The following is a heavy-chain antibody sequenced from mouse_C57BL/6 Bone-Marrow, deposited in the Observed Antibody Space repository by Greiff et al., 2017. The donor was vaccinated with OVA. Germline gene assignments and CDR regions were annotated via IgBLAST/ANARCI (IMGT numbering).Heavy chain of an antibody. J-gene: IGHJ2*01. V-gene: IGHV1-15*01. CDR1: GYTFTDYE. CDR3: TREGIYDYDRYYFHC. Sequence: QVQLQQSGAELVRPGASVTLSCKASGYTFTDYEMHWVKQTPVHGLEWIGAIDPETGGTAYNQKFKGKAILTADKTSSTAYMELRSLTSEDSAVYYCTREGIYDYDRYYFHCEGQGTALTVSS. CDR2: IDPETGGT. D-gene: IGHD2-4*01.